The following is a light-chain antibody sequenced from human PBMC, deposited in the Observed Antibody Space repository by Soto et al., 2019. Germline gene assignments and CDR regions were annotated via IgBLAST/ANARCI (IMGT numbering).Light chain of an antibody. CDR1: QTVFSN. CDR2: GAS. J-gene: IGKJ3*01. V-gene: IGKV3-15*01. Sequence: EIVLTQSPGTLSLSPGERATLSCRATQTVFSNYIGWYQQKPGQAPRLLIYGASTRATGIPARFSGSGSGTEFTLTISTLQSEDFAVYYCQQYDNWPPFTFGPGTKVDI. CDR3: QQYDNWPPFT.